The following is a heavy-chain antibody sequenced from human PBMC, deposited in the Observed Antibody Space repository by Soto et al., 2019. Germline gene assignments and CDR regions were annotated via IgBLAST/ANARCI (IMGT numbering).Heavy chain of an antibody. V-gene: IGHV3-48*02. D-gene: IGHD2-21*01. Sequence: ESGGGLIQPGGSLRLSCVGSGFTFSTYSMNWVRQAPGKGLEWIAFISSSGSTITYADSAKGRFTISRENAKNSVYLQMNSLRDEDTALYYCAKLPLLRVVDNWFAPWGQGTQVTVSS. CDR2: ISSSGSTI. CDR3: AKLPLLRVVDNWFAP. CDR1: GFTFSTYS. J-gene: IGHJ5*02.